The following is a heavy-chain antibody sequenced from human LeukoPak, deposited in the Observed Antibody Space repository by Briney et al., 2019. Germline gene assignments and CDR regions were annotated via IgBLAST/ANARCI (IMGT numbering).Heavy chain of an antibody. CDR1: GYTFNRYF. J-gene: IGHJ5*02. CDR2: NYPNRGGS. Sequence: GASVPVSRTASGYTFNRYFIHWLGPAPAKELAWMGWNYPNRGGSNYAHKLRDRVTLTSDTSISTAYMELTRLRSDDTAVYYCANDHGTSGTTWEPTWGEGALVTVSS. V-gene: IGHV1-2*02. D-gene: IGHD1-1*01. CDR3: ANDHGTSGTTWEPT.